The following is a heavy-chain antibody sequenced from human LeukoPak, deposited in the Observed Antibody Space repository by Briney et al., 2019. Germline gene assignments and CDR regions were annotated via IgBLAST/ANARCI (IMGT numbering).Heavy chain of an antibody. CDR3: AKGPNGDSNYFFDY. D-gene: IGHD4-11*01. CDR2: ITSDGGST. CDR1: GFTFSSYA. V-gene: IGHV3-23*01. Sequence: GGSLRLSCAGSGFTFSSYAMSWVRQAPEKGLEWVSVITSDGGSTHYAASVKGRFTVTRDNSKNTLYLQMNSLRAEDTAVYYCAKGPNGDSNYFFDYWGQGTLVTVSS. J-gene: IGHJ4*02.